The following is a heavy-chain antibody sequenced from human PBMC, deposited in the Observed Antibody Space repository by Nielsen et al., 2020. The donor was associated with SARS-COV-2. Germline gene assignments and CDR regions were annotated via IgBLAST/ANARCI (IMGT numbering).Heavy chain of an antibody. CDR2: ISSSSSYT. V-gene: IGHV3-11*06. CDR3: ARAGLGYCSSTSCYQRWYYMDV. Sequence: GESLKISCAASGFTFDDYAMHWVRQAPGKGLEWVSYISSSSSYTNYADSVKGRFTISRDNAKNSLYLQMNSLRAEDTAVYYCARAGLGYCSSTSCYQRWYYMDVWGKGTTVTVSS. J-gene: IGHJ6*03. D-gene: IGHD2-2*01. CDR1: GFTFDDYA.